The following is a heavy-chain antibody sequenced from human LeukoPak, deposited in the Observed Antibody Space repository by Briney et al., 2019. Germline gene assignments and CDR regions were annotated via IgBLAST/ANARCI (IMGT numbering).Heavy chain of an antibody. J-gene: IGHJ4*02. Sequence: GASVKVSCKASGGTFSSYGISWVRQAPGQGLEWMGGIIPVFGTANYAQKFQGRVTITTDESTSTAYMEVSSLRSEDTAVYYCAREGRHCSSTSCFADYFDYWGQGTLVTVSS. CDR3: AREGRHCSSTSCFADYFDY. D-gene: IGHD2-2*01. V-gene: IGHV1-69*05. CDR2: IIPVFGTA. CDR1: GGTFSSYG.